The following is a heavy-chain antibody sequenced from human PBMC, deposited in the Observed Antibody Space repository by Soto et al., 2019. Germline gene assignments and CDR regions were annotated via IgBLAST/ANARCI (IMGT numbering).Heavy chain of an antibody. CDR1: GFTFSDSG. Sequence: EVQLVESGGGLVQPGGSLKLSCAASGFTFSDSGVHWVRQASGKGLEWVGHMTNKAHSHATIYAASVKGRFTISRDDSQNTAYLQMNSLKSDDTAVYYCRAEDTSLSVDSWGLGILVTVSS. CDR3: RAEDTSLSVDS. J-gene: IGHJ4*02. V-gene: IGHV3-73*01. CDR2: MTNKAHSHAT.